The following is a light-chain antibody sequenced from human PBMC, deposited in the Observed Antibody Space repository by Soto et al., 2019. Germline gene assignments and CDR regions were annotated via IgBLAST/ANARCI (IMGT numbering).Light chain of an antibody. CDR1: SSDVGGYNY. CDR2: DVS. V-gene: IGLV2-14*01. CDR3: SSYTSSSTLYV. J-gene: IGLJ1*01. Sequence: SALTKPASVSGSPGQSITISCTGTSSDVGGYNYVSWYQQHPGKAPKLMIYDVSNRPSGVSNRFSGSKSGNTASLTISGLQAEDEADYYCSSYTSSSTLYVFGTGTKLTVL.